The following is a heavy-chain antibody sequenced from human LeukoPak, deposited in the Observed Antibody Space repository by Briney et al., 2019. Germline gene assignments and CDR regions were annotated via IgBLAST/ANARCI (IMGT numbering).Heavy chain of an antibody. CDR2: IYTSGST. Sequence: SETLSLTRAVYGGSFSGYYWSWIRQPAGKGLEWIGRIYTSGSTNYNPSPKSRVTMSVDTSKNQFSLKLSSVTAADTAVYYCAREETYYDYVWGSYRYRFDPWGQGTLVTVSS. J-gene: IGHJ5*02. CDR1: GGSFSGYY. V-gene: IGHV4-4*07. CDR3: AREETYYDYVWGSYRYRFDP. D-gene: IGHD3-16*02.